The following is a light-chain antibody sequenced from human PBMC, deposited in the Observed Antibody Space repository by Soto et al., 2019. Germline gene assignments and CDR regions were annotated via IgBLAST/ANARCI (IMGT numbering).Light chain of an antibody. Sequence: QSVLTQPPSVSGAPGQRVTISCTGSNSTIGAGHDVDWYQQLPGLVPKLLIYGSSSRALGVPDRFSGSKSDTSASLAITGLQSEDDAHYYSHSYDSSLTVVLFGGGTKLTVL. CDR2: GSS. CDR3: HSYDSSLTVVL. V-gene: IGLV1-40*01. J-gene: IGLJ2*01. CDR1: NSTIGAGHD.